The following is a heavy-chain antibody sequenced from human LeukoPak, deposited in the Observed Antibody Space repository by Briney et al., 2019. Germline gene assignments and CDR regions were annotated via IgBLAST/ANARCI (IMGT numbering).Heavy chain of an antibody. J-gene: IGHJ6*03. Sequence: ASVKVSCKASGYTFTSYGISWVRQAPGQGLEWMGWISHYSGNTIYAQKFQGRVSMTTDTSTSTALMELRNLRSDDTAVYYCARSEKAYCGGVCDNYHMDVWGRGTTVTVSS. V-gene: IGHV1-18*01. CDR2: ISHYSGNT. D-gene: IGHD2-21*02. CDR1: GYTFTSYG. CDR3: ARSEKAYCGGVCDNYHMDV.